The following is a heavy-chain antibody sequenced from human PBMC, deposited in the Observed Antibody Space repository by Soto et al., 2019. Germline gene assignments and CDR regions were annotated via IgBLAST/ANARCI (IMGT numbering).Heavy chain of an antibody. V-gene: IGHV3-23*01. J-gene: IGHJ3*02. CDR3: AKEGSSRGGAFDI. CDR1: GFTFSSYA. CDR2: ISGSGGST. D-gene: IGHD6-13*01. Sequence: EVQLLESGGGLVQPGGSLRLSCAASGFTFSSYAMSWVRQAPGKGLEWVSAISGSGGSTYYADSVKGRFTISRDKSKNTLYLQMNSLSAEDTAVYYCAKEGSSRGGAFDIWGQGTMVTVSS.